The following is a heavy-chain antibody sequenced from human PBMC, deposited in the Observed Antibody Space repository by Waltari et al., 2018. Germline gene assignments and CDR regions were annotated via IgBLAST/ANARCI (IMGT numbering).Heavy chain of an antibody. CDR3: TKYIKRGDEGY. Sequence: EEQLLESGGDLVQPGGSLRLSCEASGITFSAFAMKWVRQSQGKGLGRVLDIGGDSKNIDYADCVKDRITISRVNTKNTRYMKMKGLRAEDTSVYYSTKYIKRGDEGYWGQGTLVTVSS. J-gene: IGHJ4*02. CDR1: GITFSAFA. CDR2: IGGDSKNI. V-gene: IGHV3-23*01.